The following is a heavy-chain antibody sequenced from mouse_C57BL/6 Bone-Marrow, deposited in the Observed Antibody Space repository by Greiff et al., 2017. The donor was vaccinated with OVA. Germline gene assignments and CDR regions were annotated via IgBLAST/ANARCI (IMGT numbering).Heavy chain of an antibody. CDR1: GYTFTDHT. CDR2: IYPRDGST. J-gene: IGHJ4*01. V-gene: IGHV1-78*01. CDR3: ARHYYGSSYYAMDY. D-gene: IGHD1-1*01. Sequence: LEESDAELVKPGASVKISCKVSGYTFTDHTIHWMKQRPEQGLEWIGYIYPRDGSTKYNEKFKGKATLTADKSSSTAYMQLNSLTSEDSAVYFCARHYYGSSYYAMDYWGQGTSVTVSS.